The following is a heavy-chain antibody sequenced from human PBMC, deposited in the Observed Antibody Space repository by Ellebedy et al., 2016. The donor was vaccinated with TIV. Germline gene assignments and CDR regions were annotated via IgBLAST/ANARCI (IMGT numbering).Heavy chain of an antibody. CDR2: IYSIGST. V-gene: IGHV4-59*13. CDR1: GGSISSYY. J-gene: IGHJ3*02. CDR3: ATNKGGNHGAFEI. D-gene: IGHD4-23*01. Sequence: SETLSLTXTVSGGSISSYYYNYFRQPPGKALEWIGYIYSIGSTHYNPSLKSRVTISIDTSKNQFAQKLNSVTAADTAVYYCATNKGGNHGAFEIWGQGTMVTVSS.